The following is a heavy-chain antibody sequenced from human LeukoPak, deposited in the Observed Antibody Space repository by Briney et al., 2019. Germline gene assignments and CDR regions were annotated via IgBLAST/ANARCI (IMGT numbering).Heavy chain of an antibody. CDR3: ARAYTSSSYFDY. D-gene: IGHD6-6*01. J-gene: IGHJ4*02. CDR1: GGSFSGYY. Sequence: SSETLSLTCAVYGGSFSGYYWSWIRQPPGKGLEWIGEINHSGSANYNPYLKSRVTISVDTSKSQFSLKLSSVTAAYTAVYYCARAYTSSSYFDYWGQGTLVTVSS. V-gene: IGHV4-34*01. CDR2: INHSGSA.